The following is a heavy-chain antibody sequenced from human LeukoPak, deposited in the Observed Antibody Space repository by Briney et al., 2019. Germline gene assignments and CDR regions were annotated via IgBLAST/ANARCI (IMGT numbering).Heavy chain of an antibody. CDR2: INHSGST. CDR1: GGSFSGYY. V-gene: IGHV4-34*01. J-gene: IGHJ5*02. CDR3: ARVLADQRRSFWFDP. D-gene: IGHD3-3*02. Sequence: SETLSLTCAVYGGSFSGYYWSWIRQPPGKGLEWIGEINHSGSTNYNPSLESRVTISVDTSKNQFSLKLSSVTAADTAVYYCARVLADQRRSFWFDPWGQGTLVTVSS.